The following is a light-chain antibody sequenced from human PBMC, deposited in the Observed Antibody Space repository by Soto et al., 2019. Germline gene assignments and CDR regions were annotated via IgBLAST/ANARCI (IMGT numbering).Light chain of an antibody. CDR3: QQYNSYSPLT. V-gene: IGKV1-8*01. CDR2: AAS. Sequence: RLTQSPASLSAYTGDRVPITCRASQGISSYLAWYQQKPGKAPKLLIYAASTLQSGVPSRFSGSGSGTDFTLTISSLQPEDFATYYCQQYNSYSPLTFGGGT. CDR1: QGISSY. J-gene: IGKJ4*01.